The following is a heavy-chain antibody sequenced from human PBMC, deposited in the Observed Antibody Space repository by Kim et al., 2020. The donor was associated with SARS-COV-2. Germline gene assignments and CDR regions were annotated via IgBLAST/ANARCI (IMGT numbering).Heavy chain of an antibody. D-gene: IGHD4-4*01. Sequence: ASVKVSCKASGYTFTYYNIHWVRQAPGQRLEWLGSSNGANGNTQSSQRFQGRVTIASDTSASTAYMELTSLTSADTAAYYCARGGGNYDYDYWGQGTPVT. CDR3: ARGGGNYDYDY. V-gene: IGHV1-3*01. J-gene: IGHJ4*02. CDR1: GYTFTYYN. CDR2: SNGANGNT.